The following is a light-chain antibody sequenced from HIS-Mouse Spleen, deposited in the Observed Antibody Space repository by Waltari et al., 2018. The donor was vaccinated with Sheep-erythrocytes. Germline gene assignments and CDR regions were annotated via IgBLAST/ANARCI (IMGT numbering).Light chain of an antibody. Sequence: QSALTQPASVSGSPGQSLTISCTGTSSPFCSYTLVSWYQQHPGKAPKLMIYEGSKRPSGVSNRFSGSKSGNTASLTISGLQAEDEADYYCCSYAGSSTPWVFGGGTKLTVL. CDR1: SSPFCSYTL. V-gene: IGLV2-23*01. J-gene: IGLJ3*02. CDR2: EGS. CDR3: CSYAGSSTPWV.